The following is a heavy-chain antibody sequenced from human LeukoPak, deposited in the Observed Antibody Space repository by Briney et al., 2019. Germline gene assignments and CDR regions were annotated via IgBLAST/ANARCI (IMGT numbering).Heavy chain of an antibody. V-gene: IGHV3-23*01. CDR2: ISGSASMT. CDR1: RLTFSPYG. Sequence: GGSLRLSCAGSRLTFSPYGMSWVRQAPGKGLEWVSSISGSASMTEYADSVKGRFTISRDNSKNMLYLQMNSLRAEDTAVYYCARSSLRRQNFDYWGQGTLVTVSS. D-gene: IGHD3-16*02. CDR3: ARSSLRRQNFDY. J-gene: IGHJ4*02.